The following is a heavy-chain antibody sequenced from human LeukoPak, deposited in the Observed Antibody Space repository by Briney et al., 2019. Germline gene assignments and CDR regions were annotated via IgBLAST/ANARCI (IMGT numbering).Heavy chain of an antibody. V-gene: IGHV4-39*07. CDR1: GGSITSSSYY. CDR2: IYYSGNT. CDR3: ARNYYDSSGYSINHFYFDY. D-gene: IGHD3-22*01. J-gene: IGHJ4*02. Sequence: PSETLSLTCTVSGGSITSSSYYWGWIRQPPGKGLEWIGSIYYSGNTYYNPSLKSRVTISVDTSKKQFSLKLSSVTAADTAVYYCARNYYDSSGYSINHFYFDYWGQGSLVTVSS.